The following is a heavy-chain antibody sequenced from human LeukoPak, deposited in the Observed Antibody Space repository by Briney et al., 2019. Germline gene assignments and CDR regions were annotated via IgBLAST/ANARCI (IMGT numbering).Heavy chain of an antibody. CDR1: VFTFTSYW. D-gene: IGHD2-8*01. CDR2: INSDGSST. V-gene: IGHV3-74*01. J-gene: IGHJ5*02. CDR3: ASQMLNWFDP. Sequence: GGSLRLSCAASVFTFTSYWMHWARQAPGKGLVWVSRINSDGSSTSYADSVKGRFTISRDNAKNTLYLQMNSLRAEDTAVYYCASQMLNWFDPWGQGTLVTVSS.